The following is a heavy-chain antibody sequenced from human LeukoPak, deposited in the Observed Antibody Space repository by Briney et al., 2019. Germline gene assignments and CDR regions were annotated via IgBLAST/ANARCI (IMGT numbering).Heavy chain of an antibody. CDR1: RGSMTIYY. J-gene: IGHJ6*02. Sequence: SETLSLTRTLSRGSMTIYYWSSIREPPGRRLWCIGYIFYRVITNYNPSLKSRVTISVDTSKNQFSLKLSSVTAADTAVYYCARTNPMVRGVIISPYYYYGMDVWGQGTTVTVSS. CDR3: ARTNPMVRGVIISPYYYYGMDV. CDR2: IFYRVIT. D-gene: IGHD3-10*01. V-gene: IGHV4-59*01.